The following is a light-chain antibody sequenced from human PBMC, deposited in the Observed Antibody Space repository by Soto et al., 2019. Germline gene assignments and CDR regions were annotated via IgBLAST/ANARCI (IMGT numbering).Light chain of an antibody. CDR1: QSVSSN. Sequence: EIVMTQSPATLFVSPGERATVSCRASQSVSSNLAWYQQKPGQAPRLLIYEASTRAADTPVRFSGSGYGRQFTLNISGLQSEDFAIYFCHQYNDGPGGTFGQGTKVGIK. J-gene: IGKJ1*01. CDR2: EAS. CDR3: HQYNDGPGGT. V-gene: IGKV3-15*01.